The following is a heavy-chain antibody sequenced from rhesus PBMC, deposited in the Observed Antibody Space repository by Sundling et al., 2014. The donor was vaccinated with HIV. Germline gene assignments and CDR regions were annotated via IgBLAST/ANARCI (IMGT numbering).Heavy chain of an antibody. J-gene: IGHJ4*01. CDR2: IWYDGSEK. CDR3: ARPPVYTYSYYFDY. CDR1: GFMFDDYG. V-gene: IGHV3-54*02. Sequence: EVQLVESGGGVVQPGGSLRVSCAASGFMFDDYGMHWVRQAPGKGLEWVSVIWYDGSEKYSADSVKGRFTISRDNSKNMVYLQMNNLKLEDTAVYYCARPPVYTYSYYFDYWGQGVLVTVSS. D-gene: IGHD5-12*01.